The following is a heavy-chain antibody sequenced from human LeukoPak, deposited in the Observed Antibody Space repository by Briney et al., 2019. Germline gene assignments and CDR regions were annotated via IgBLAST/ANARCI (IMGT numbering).Heavy chain of an antibody. V-gene: IGHV3-23*01. J-gene: IGHJ4*02. CDR2: ISGSGGST. D-gene: IGHD2-2*01. Sequence: GGSLRLSYAASGFTFSSYGMHWVRQALGKGLEWVSAISGSGGSTYYADSVKGRFTISRDNSKNTLYLQMNSLRVEDTAVYYCAKGGYCSSTSCLAIYWGQGTLVTVSS. CDR1: GFTFSSYG. CDR3: AKGGYCSSTSCLAIY.